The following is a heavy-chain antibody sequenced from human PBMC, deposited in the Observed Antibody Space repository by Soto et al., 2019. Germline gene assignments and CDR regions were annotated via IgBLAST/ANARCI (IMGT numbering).Heavy chain of an antibody. CDR1: GFNLISST. CDR2: IVVGSGNT. Sequence: QMQLVQSGPEVKKPGTSVKVSCKASGFNLISSTMQWVRQARGQRLEWIGWIVVGSGNTNYAQKFQERVTITRDMSTSTAYMELSSLRSEDTAVYFCAAGLSGGDFDYWGQGTLVTVSS. CDR3: AAGLSGGDFDY. V-gene: IGHV1-58*02. D-gene: IGHD6-19*01. J-gene: IGHJ4*02.